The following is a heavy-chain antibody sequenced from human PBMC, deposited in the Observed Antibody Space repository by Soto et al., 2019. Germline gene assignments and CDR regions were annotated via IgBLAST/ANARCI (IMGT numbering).Heavy chain of an antibody. CDR2: IYYSGST. J-gene: IGHJ3*02. D-gene: IGHD3-16*01. CDR1: GGSISSYY. V-gene: IGHV4-59*01. Sequence: SETLSLTCTVSGGSISSYYWSWIRQPPGKGLEWIGYIYYSGSTNYNPSLKSRVTISVDTSKNQFSLKLSSVTAADTAVYYCARVWVYDYIWGSPQGHAFDIWGQGTMVTVSS. CDR3: ARVWVYDYIWGSPQGHAFDI.